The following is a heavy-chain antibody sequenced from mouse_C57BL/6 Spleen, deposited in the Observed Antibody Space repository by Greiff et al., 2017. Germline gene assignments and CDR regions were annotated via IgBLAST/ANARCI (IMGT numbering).Heavy chain of an antibody. CDR3: ARGTGTYAMDY. CDR2: ISSGSSTI. D-gene: IGHD4-1*01. J-gene: IGHJ4*01. Sequence: EVQLVESGGGLVKPGGSLKLSCAASGFTFSVYGMHWVRQAPEKGLEWVAYISSGSSTIYYADTVKGRFTISRDNAKNTLFLQMTSLRSEDTAMYYCARGTGTYAMDYWGQGTSVTVSS. V-gene: IGHV5-17*01. CDR1: GFTFSVYG.